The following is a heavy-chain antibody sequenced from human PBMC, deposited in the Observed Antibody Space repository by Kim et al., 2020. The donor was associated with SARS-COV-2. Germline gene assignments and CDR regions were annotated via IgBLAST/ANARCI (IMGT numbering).Heavy chain of an antibody. D-gene: IGHD6-13*01. CDR3: ARGPLITAAGMV. V-gene: IGHV3-11*04. J-gene: IGHJ4*02. Sequence: YASALKGRFTIARDNGKTTLYLQMNSLRAEDTALYYCARGPLITAAGMVWGQGSLVIVSS.